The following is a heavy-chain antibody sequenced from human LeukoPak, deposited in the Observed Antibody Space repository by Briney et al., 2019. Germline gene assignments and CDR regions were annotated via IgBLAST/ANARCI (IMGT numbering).Heavy chain of an antibody. CDR1: GYSISSGYY. Sequence: SETLSLTCTVSGYSISSGYYWGWIRQPPGKGLVWIGSIYRSGSTYYNPSLKSRVTISVDTSKSQFSLKLTSVTAADTALYYCARSRSGAGLFDYWGQGTLVTVSS. J-gene: IGHJ4*02. V-gene: IGHV4-38-2*02. CDR3: ARSRSGAGLFDY. CDR2: IYRSGST. D-gene: IGHD6-13*01.